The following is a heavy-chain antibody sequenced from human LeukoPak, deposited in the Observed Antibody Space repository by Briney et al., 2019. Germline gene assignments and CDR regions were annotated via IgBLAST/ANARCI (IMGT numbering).Heavy chain of an antibody. J-gene: IGHJ4*02. D-gene: IGHD4-17*01. CDR3: ARGATVTSPFDY. CDR2: ISSSSTYI. CDR1: GFTFNTYN. V-gene: IGHV3-21*01. Sequence: KPGGSLRLSCAASGFTFNTYNMNWVRQAPGKGLEWVSSISSSSTYIYYADSVKGRLTTSRDNAKNSLYLQMNSLRVEDTAVYFCARGATVTSPFDYWGQGTLVTVSS.